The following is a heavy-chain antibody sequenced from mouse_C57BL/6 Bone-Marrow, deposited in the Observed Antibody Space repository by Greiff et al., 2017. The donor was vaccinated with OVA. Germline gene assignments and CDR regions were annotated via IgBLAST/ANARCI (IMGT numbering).Heavy chain of an antibody. D-gene: IGHD1-1*01. J-gene: IGHJ2*01. V-gene: IGHV1-82*01. Sequence: QVQLQQSGPELVKPGASVKISCKASGYAFSSSWMNWVKQRPGKGLEWIGRIYPGDGDTNYNGKFKGKATLTADKSSSTAYMQLSSLTSEDSAVYFCASAYYYGSFDYCDYWGQGTTLTVSS. CDR2: IYPGDGDT. CDR1: GYAFSSSW. CDR3: ASAYYYGSFDYCDY.